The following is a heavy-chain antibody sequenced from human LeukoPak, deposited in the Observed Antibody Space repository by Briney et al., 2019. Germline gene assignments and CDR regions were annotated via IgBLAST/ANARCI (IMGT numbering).Heavy chain of an antibody. CDR2: IRSKANSYAT. V-gene: IGHV3-73*01. D-gene: IGHD4-23*01. Sequence: GGSLRLFCAASGFTFSGSAMHWVRQASGKGLEWVGRIRSKANSYATAYAASVKGRFTISRDDSKNTAYLQMNSLKTEDTAVYYCSTTVVTPMDYWGQGTLVTVSS. CDR3: STTVVTPMDY. J-gene: IGHJ4*02. CDR1: GFTFSGSA.